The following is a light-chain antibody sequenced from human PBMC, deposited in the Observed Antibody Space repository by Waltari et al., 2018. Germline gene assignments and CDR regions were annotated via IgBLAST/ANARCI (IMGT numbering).Light chain of an antibody. CDR1: SSNIGSKS. J-gene: IGLJ3*02. Sequence: QSVLTQPPSASGTPGQRVTISCSGSSSNIGSKSVHWYQHLPGAAPKLLIYNNYQRPSGVPDRFSASKSGTSASLAISWLQSEDEADYYGATWDDSLNAWVFGGGTRLTVL. CDR2: NNY. V-gene: IGLV1-44*01. CDR3: ATWDDSLNAWV.